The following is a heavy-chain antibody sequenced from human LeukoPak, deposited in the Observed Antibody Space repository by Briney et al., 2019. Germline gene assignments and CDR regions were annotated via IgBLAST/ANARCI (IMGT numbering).Heavy chain of an antibody. CDR3: AKVLLPRAITPLDD. Sequence: LRLSCAASGFTFEEHAMHWVRQAPGKGLEWVSSITWNSGRIAYADSVKGRFTISRDNAKNSLYLQMNSLRVEDTAFYYCAKVLLPRAITPLDDWGQGILVTVSS. D-gene: IGHD2-15*01. CDR2: ITWNSGRI. V-gene: IGHV3-9*01. CDR1: GFTFEEHA. J-gene: IGHJ4*02.